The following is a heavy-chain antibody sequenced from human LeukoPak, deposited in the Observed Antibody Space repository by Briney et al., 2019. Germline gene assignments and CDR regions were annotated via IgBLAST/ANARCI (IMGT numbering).Heavy chain of an antibody. CDR1: GGTFSSYA. Sequence: ASVKVSCKASGGTFSSYAISWVRQAPGQGLEWMGGIIPIFGTANYAQKFQGRVTITADESTSTAYMEPSSLRSEDTAVYYCARPSPYCSSTSCYDGNWFDPWGQGTLVTVS. D-gene: IGHD2-2*01. V-gene: IGHV1-69*13. J-gene: IGHJ5*02. CDR3: ARPSPYCSSTSCYDGNWFDP. CDR2: IIPIFGTA.